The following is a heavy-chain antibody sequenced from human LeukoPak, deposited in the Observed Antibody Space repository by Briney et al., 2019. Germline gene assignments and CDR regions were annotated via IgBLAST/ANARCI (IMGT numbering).Heavy chain of an antibody. CDR1: GFTFSSYA. J-gene: IGHJ6*02. CDR2: ISSNGGST. Sequence: GGSLILSCAASGFTFSSYAMHWVRQAPGKGLEYVSAISSNGGSTYYANSVKGRFTISRDNSKNTLYLQMGSLRAEDMAVYYCARDASGWLQFYYYYGMDVWGQGTTVAVSS. D-gene: IGHD5-24*01. V-gene: IGHV3-64*01. CDR3: ARDASGWLQFYYYYGMDV.